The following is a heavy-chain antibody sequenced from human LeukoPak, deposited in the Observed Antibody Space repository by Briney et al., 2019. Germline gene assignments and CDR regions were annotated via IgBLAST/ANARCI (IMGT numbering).Heavy chain of an antibody. Sequence: ASVKVSCKASGYTFTSYGISWVRQAPGQGLEWMGWISAYNGNTNYAQKLQGRVTMTTDTSTSTAYMELRSLRSDDTAVYYCARVSWGIVRATPPYYFDYWGQGTLVTVSS. CDR2: ISAYNGNT. V-gene: IGHV1-18*01. CDR1: GYTFTSYG. D-gene: IGHD1-26*01. CDR3: ARVSWGIVRATPPYYFDY. J-gene: IGHJ4*02.